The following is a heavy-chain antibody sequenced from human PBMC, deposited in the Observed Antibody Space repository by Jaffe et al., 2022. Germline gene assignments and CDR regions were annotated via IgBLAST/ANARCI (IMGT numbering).Heavy chain of an antibody. J-gene: IGHJ3*02. D-gene: IGHD6-19*01. Sequence: QVQLQESGPGLVKPSGTLSLTCAVSGGSISSSNWWSWVRQPPGKGLEWIGEIYHSGSTNYNPSLKSRVTISVDKSKNQFSLKLSSVTAADTAVYYCARGAEIYNTYSSGWYYAFDIWGQGTMVTVSS. V-gene: IGHV4-4*02. CDR3: ARGAEIYNTYSSGWYYAFDI. CDR1: GGSISSSNW. CDR2: IYHSGST.